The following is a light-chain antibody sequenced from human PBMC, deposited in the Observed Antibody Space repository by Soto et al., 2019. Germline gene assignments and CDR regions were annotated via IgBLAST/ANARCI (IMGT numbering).Light chain of an antibody. CDR1: QSVSSY. CDR2: AAS. J-gene: IGKJ1*01. Sequence: EIVLTQSPATLSLSPGERATLSCRASQSVSSYLAWYQQKPGQAPRLLIFAASSRASGIPDRFSGSGSGTDFALTISRLEPEDFALYYCHQYASSFGTFGQGTKVDIK. V-gene: IGKV3-20*01. CDR3: HQYASSFGT.